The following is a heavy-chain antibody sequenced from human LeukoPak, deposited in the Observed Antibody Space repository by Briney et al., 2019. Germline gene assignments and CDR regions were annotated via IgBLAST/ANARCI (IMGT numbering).Heavy chain of an antibody. D-gene: IGHD3-9*01. J-gene: IGHJ4*02. CDR3: AKDRRYFDWLSLGY. CDR1: GFPFSYYG. Sequence: GGSLRLSCAASGFPFSYYGMHWIRQAPDKGLEWVAFIRYDGSNKYYADSVKGRFTISRDNSKNTLYLQMNSLRAEDTAVYYCAKDRRYFDWLSLGYWGQGTLVTVSS. CDR2: IRYDGSNK. V-gene: IGHV3-30*02.